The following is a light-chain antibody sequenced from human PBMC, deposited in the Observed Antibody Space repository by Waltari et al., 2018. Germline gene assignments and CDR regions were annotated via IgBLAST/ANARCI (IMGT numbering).Light chain of an antibody. CDR2: AAS. CDR1: QSINNY. V-gene: IGKV1-39*01. CDR3: QQTFSIPRSS. Sequence: DIQMTQSPSSLSASVGDRVTITCRATQSINNYLNWYQHKPGRAPKHLIYAASSLQSGVPARFTGTGSGTHFTLTITSLQPEDFATYYCQQTFSIPRSSFGQANKLAIK. J-gene: IGKJ2*01.